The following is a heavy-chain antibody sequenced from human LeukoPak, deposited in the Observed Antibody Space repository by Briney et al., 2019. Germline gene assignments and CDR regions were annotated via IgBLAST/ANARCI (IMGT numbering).Heavy chain of an antibody. CDR2: INHSGST. CDR1: GGSFSGYY. V-gene: IGHV4-34*01. Sequence: SETLSLTCAVYGGSFSGYYWSWIRQPPGKGLEWIGEINHSGSTNYNPSLKSRVTISVDTSKNQFSLKLSSVTAADTAVYYCARGYDLWSGPASYYFDYWGQGTLVTVSS. J-gene: IGHJ4*02. D-gene: IGHD3-3*01. CDR3: ARGYDLWSGPASYYFDY.